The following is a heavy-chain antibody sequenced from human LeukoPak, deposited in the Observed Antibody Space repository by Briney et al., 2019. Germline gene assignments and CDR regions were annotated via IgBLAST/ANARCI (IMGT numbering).Heavy chain of an antibody. J-gene: IGHJ4*02. D-gene: IGHD2-21*01. Sequence: GESLKISCKGSGYNFTTYWIGWVRQMPGKGLEWMGVIYPGDSDTRYSPSFQGQVTISADKSISTAYLQWSSLKASDTAMYYCARSDSPYGYFDYWGQGTLVTVSS. CDR2: IYPGDSDT. V-gene: IGHV5-51*01. CDR1: GYNFTTYW. CDR3: ARSDSPYGYFDY.